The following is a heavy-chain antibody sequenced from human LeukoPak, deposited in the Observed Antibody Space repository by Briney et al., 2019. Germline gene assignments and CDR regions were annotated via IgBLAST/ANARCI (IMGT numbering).Heavy chain of an antibody. V-gene: IGHV3-23*01. J-gene: IGHJ3*01. D-gene: IGHD3-9*01. CDR1: GFTFGDFA. CDR2: IGGDGGEK. CDR3: AKDYFRRNGVYDAFDL. Sequence: PGGSLRLSCVGSGFTFGDFAVSWVRQAPGAGPEWVSVIGGDGGEKYYAGFVKGRFTISRDNSENTMYLQMSSLRAEDTAVYYCAKDYFRRNGVYDAFDLWGHGTTVTVS.